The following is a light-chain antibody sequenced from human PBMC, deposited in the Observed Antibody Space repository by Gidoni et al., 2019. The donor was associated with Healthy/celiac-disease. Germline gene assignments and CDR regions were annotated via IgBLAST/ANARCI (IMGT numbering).Light chain of an antibody. V-gene: IGKV3-20*01. J-gene: IGKJ1*01. CDR1: QSVSSSY. CDR2: GAS. CDR3: QQYGSSRST. Sequence: EIVLTQSPGTLSLSPGARATLSCRASQSVSSSYLAWYQQKPGQAPRLLIYGASSRATGIPDRFSGSGSGTDFTLTISRLEPEDFAVYYCQQYGSSRSTFGQGTKVEIK.